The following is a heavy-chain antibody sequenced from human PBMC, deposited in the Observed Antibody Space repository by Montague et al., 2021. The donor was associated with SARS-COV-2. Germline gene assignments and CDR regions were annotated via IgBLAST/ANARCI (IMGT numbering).Heavy chain of an antibody. D-gene: IGHD2-15*01. CDR3: ANADGCSSGSCYSPFDS. V-gene: IGHV4-39*01. J-gene: IGHJ4*02. CDR1: GDSVKTNLYY. CDR2: IYYTGTT. Sequence: SETRSLTCTVSGDSVKTNLYYWGWIRQPPGKGLEWIGNIYYTGTTYYNPSLKSRVTMSVDTSKHQFSLKLTSVTAADTAVYYCANADGCSSGSCYSPFDSWGQGSLVTVSS.